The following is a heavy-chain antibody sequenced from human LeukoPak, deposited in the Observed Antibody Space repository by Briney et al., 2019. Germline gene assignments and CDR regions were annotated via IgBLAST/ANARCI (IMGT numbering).Heavy chain of an antibody. Sequence: GASVKVSCKASGYTFTGYYMHWVRQAPGQGLEWMGWINPNSGGTNYAQKFQGRVTMTRDTSISTAYMERSRLRSDDTAVYYCARGVLGISSSWYDYWGQGTLVTVSS. J-gene: IGHJ4*02. CDR2: INPNSGGT. CDR1: GYTFTGYY. D-gene: IGHD6-13*01. V-gene: IGHV1-2*02. CDR3: ARGVLGISSSWYDY.